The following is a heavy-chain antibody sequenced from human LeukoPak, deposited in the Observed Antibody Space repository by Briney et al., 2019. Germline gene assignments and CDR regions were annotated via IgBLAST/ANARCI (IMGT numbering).Heavy chain of an antibody. CDR3: ARQVQDYGMDV. CDR2: ISYDGSNK. V-gene: IGHV3-30-3*01. D-gene: IGHD1-1*01. Sequence: PGGSLRLSCAASGFTFSSYAMLWVRQAPGKGREGVAVISYDGSNKYYADSVKGRFTISRDNSKNTLYLQMNSLRAEDTAVYYCARQVQDYGMDVWGQRTTVTVSS. J-gene: IGHJ6*02. CDR1: GFTFSSYA.